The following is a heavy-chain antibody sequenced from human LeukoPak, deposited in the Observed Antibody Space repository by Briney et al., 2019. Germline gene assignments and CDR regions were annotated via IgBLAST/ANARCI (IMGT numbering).Heavy chain of an antibody. Sequence: SETLSLTCTVSGGSISSYYWSWLRQPPGKGLEWIGYIYYSGCTNYNPSLKSRVTISVDTSKNQFSLKLSSVTAADTAVYYCARASSYSSGYYFDYWGQGTLVTVSS. J-gene: IGHJ4*02. CDR1: GGSISSYY. V-gene: IGHV4-59*01. CDR3: ARASSYSSGYYFDY. CDR2: IYYSGCT. D-gene: IGHD3-22*01.